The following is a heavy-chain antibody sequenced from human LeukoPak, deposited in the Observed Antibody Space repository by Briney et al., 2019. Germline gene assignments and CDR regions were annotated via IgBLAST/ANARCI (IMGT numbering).Heavy chain of an antibody. V-gene: IGHV4-4*07. CDR1: GGSISSYY. CDR2: IYTSGST. D-gene: IGHD4-17*01. CDR3: ARDRGYYGDYGFDY. Sequence: SETLSLTCAVSGGSISSYYWSWIRQPAGKGLEWIGRIYTSGSTNYNPSLKSRVTISVDKSKNQFSLKLSSVTAADTAVYYCARDRGYYGDYGFDYWGQGTLVTVSS. J-gene: IGHJ4*02.